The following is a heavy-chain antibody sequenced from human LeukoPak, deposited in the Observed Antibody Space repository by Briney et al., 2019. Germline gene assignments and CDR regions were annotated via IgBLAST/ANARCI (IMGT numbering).Heavy chain of an antibody. CDR1: GFTFSSYW. CDR2: IKQDGSEK. Sequence: GRSLRLSCVASGFTFSSYWMSWVRQTPGKGLEWVANIKQDGSEKNYIDSVKGRFTISRDNAKDSLYLQMNSLRADDTAIYYCARERGSGSYHPFDPWGQGTLAIVSS. V-gene: IGHV3-7*01. J-gene: IGHJ5*02. CDR3: ARERGSGSYHPFDP. D-gene: IGHD3-10*01.